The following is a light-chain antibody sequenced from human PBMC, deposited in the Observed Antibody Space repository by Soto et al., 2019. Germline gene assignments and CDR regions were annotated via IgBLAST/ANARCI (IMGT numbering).Light chain of an antibody. J-gene: IGKJ1*01. CDR1: QSVSGSH. CDR2: GTS. V-gene: IGKV3-20*01. CDR3: QQYGSSSWT. Sequence: EIVLTQSPGTLSLSPGERATLSCRASQSVSGSHLAWYQQKPGQAPRLLIYGTSSRATAIPDRFSGSGSGTDFTLTISRLEPEDFAVYYCQQYGSSSWTFGQGTKVDIK.